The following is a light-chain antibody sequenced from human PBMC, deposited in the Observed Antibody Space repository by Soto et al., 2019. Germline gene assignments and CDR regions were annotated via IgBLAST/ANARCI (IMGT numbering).Light chain of an antibody. J-gene: IGKJ4*01. CDR2: AAS. V-gene: IGKV1-39*01. Sequence: DIQMTQSPSSLSASVGDRVTITCRASQSISNYLNWYQRKPGKAPEFLIYAASSLQSGVPSRFSGSGSGTDFTLTISSLQPEDFATYYCQQSYSTPRTFGGGTKVE. CDR1: QSISNY. CDR3: QQSYSTPRT.